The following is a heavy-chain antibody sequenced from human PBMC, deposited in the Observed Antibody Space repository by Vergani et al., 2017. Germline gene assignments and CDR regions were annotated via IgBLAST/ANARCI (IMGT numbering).Heavy chain of an antibody. CDR1: GFTFTSSA. CDR2: INPNSGGT. Sequence: QLVQSGPEVKKPGTSVKVSCKASGFTFTSSAMQWVRQARGQRLEWLGWINPNSGGTNYAQKFQGRVTMTRDTSISTAYMELSRLRSDDTAVYYCASAEYYDYVWGRYRWGQGTLVTVSS. J-gene: IGHJ4*02. CDR3: ASAEYYDYVWGRYR. D-gene: IGHD3-16*02. V-gene: IGHV1-2*02.